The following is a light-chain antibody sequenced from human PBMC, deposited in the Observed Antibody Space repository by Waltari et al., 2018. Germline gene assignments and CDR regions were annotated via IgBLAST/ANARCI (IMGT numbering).Light chain of an antibody. CDR2: TAS. V-gene: IGKV1-39*01. Sequence: DIQMTQYPSSLSASVGDRVTITCRASETIRIYLNWYQQKPGKAPKLLINTASSLQSGVPSRFSGSGSGTDFTLTISTLQHEDFATYYCQQSYSIPLTFGGGTKVEIK. CDR3: QQSYSIPLT. CDR1: ETIRIY. J-gene: IGKJ4*01.